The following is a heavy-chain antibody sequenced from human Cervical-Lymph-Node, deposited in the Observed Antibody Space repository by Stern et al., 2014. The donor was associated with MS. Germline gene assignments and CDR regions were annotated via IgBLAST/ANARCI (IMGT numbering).Heavy chain of an antibody. Sequence: QVQLGQSGAEVTKPGSSVKVSCKASGGTFSRFPSSWVRQAPGQGLEWMGGLFPVFGTPTYAQDFRGRVTITADESTSTVSMELSSLRSDDTAVYYCALSSETTDRWYSLGYDLWGQGTLVIVSS. CDR3: ALSSETTDRWYSLGYDL. V-gene: IGHV1-69*01. J-gene: IGHJ5*02. CDR2: LFPVFGTP. CDR1: GGTFSRFP. D-gene: IGHD1-14*01.